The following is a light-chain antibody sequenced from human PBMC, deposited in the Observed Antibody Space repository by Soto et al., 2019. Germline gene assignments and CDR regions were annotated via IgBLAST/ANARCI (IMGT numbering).Light chain of an antibody. CDR1: QGISNS. CDR3: QQYGNLPFT. Sequence: DLQMTPSPSSLSASVGDRVTITCQASQGISNSLNWYQVKLGKAPKLLIYDASNLETGVPSRLSGSGSGTDFTFTISSLQPEDVGTYYCQQYGNLPFTFGPGTKVAIK. J-gene: IGKJ3*01. CDR2: DAS. V-gene: IGKV1-33*01.